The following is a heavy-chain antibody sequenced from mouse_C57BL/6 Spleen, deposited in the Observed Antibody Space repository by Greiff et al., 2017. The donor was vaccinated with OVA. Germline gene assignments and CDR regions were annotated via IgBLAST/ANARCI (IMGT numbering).Heavy chain of an antibody. Sequence: VQLKESGPGLVKPSQSLSLTCSVTGYSITSGYYWNWIRQFPGNKLEWMGYISYDGSNNYNPSLKNRISITRDTSKNQFFLKLNSVTTEDTATYYCARPPYYGSSTGYFDVWGTGTTVTVSS. CDR1: GYSITSGYY. J-gene: IGHJ1*03. CDR2: ISYDGSN. CDR3: ARPPYYGSSTGYFDV. V-gene: IGHV3-6*01. D-gene: IGHD1-1*01.